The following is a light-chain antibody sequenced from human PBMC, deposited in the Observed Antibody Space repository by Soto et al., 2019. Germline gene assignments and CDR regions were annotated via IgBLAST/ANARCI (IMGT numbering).Light chain of an antibody. J-gene: IGKJ2*01. CDR1: QTISNY. V-gene: IGKV1-39*01. CDR3: QQSYKTPYT. CDR2: AAS. Sequence: DIQMTQSPSSLSASVGDRVTIPCRTSQTISNYINWYQQKPGKAPKFLIYAASSLQNGVPLRFSGSGSGTDFTLTISSLQPEDFATYYCQQSYKTPYTFGQGTNLDIK.